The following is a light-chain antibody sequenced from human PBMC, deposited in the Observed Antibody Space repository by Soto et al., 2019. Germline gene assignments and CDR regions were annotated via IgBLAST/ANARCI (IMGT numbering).Light chain of an antibody. CDR3: AAWDNSLSGLWV. CDR1: SSNIGSNH. V-gene: IGLV1-47*01. J-gene: IGLJ3*02. Sequence: QSVLTQPPSASETPGQRVTISCSGSSSNIGSNHVYWCQQFPGTAPKLLIYRNNQRPSGVPDRFSGSKSGTSASLAISGLRSEDEADYYCAAWDNSLSGLWVFGGGTKVTVL. CDR2: RNN.